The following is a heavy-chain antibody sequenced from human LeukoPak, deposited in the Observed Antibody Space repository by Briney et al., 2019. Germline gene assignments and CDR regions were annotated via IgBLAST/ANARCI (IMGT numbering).Heavy chain of an antibody. Sequence: ASVKVSCKASGYTFTGYYMHWVRQAPGQGLEWMGWINPNSGGTNYAQKFQGRVTMTRDTSISTAYMELSRLRSDDTAVYYCARASLEFGYSGYDPDYWGQGTLVTVSS. J-gene: IGHJ4*02. CDR1: GYTFTGYY. D-gene: IGHD5-12*01. CDR2: INPNSGGT. CDR3: ARASLEFGYSGYDPDY. V-gene: IGHV1-2*02.